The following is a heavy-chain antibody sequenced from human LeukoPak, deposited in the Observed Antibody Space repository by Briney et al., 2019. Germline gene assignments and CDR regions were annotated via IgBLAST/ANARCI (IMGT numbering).Heavy chain of an antibody. D-gene: IGHD3-3*01. V-gene: IGHV4-30-2*01. J-gene: IGHJ4*02. CDR2: IYHSGST. CDR1: GGSISSGGYS. Sequence: PSQTLSLTCAVSGGSISSGGYSWSWIRQPPGKGLKWIGYIYHSGSTYYNPSLKSRVTISVDRSKNQFSLKLSSVTAADTAVYYCARARTTIFGVVISPRSEKYFDYWGQGTLVTVSS. CDR3: ARARTTIFGVVISPRSEKYFDY.